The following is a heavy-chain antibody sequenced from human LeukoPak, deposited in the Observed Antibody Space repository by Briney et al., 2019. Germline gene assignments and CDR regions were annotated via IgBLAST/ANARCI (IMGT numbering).Heavy chain of an antibody. Sequence: SETLSFTCAVYGGSFSGYYWSWIRQPPGKGLEWIGEINHSGSTNYNPSLKSRVTISVDTSKNQFSLKLSSVTAADTAVYYCARSLYYDSSGYYFDYWGQGTLVTVSS. CDR1: GGSFSGYY. CDR2: INHSGST. CDR3: ARSLYYDSSGYYFDY. J-gene: IGHJ4*02. V-gene: IGHV4-34*01. D-gene: IGHD3-22*01.